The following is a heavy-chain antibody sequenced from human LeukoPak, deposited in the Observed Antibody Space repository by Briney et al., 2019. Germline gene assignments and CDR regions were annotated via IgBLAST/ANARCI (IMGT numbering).Heavy chain of an antibody. CDR2: ISYDGSDK. V-gene: IGHV3-30*18. D-gene: IGHD3-10*01. CDR1: GFPFSSYG. Sequence: PGRSLLLSCAASGFPFSSYGMHGVRQAPGKGREGVAVISYDGSDKYYADSVKGRFTISRDNSKNTLYLQMNSLRADDTAVYYCVKEHYFGSGSYPEHWGQGTLVTVSS. J-gene: IGHJ1*01. CDR3: VKEHYFGSGSYPEH.